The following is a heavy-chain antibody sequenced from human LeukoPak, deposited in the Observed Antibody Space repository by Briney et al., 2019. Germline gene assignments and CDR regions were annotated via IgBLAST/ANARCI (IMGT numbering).Heavy chain of an antibody. Sequence: SETLSLTCTVSGGSISSYYWSWIRQPPGKGLEWIGYTYYSGSTNYNPSLKSRVTISVDTSKNQFSLKLSSVTAADTAVYYCAKYGDYEEIDYWGQGTLVAVSS. J-gene: IGHJ4*02. CDR3: AKYGDYEEIDY. CDR2: TYYSGST. V-gene: IGHV4-59*08. CDR1: GGSISSYY. D-gene: IGHD4-17*01.